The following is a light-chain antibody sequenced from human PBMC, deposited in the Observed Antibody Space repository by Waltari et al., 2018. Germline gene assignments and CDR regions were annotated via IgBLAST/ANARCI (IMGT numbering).Light chain of an antibody. Sequence: EIALTQSPDFQSLTPKQKVTITCRASHSIGSNLHWYQHKPDQSPKLLIKYASQSISGVPSRFSGSGSGTDFTLTIDSLETEDAAAYYCHQTSSFTRTFGQGTRLEIK. CDR3: HQTSSFTRT. CDR2: YAS. J-gene: IGKJ5*01. V-gene: IGKV6D-21*02. CDR1: HSIGSN.